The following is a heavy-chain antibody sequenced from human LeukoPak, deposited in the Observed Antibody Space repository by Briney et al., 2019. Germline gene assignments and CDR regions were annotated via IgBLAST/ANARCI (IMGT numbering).Heavy chain of an antibody. J-gene: IGHJ4*02. D-gene: IGHD1-26*01. V-gene: IGHV3-48*03. Sequence: GGSLRLSCAASGFTFSSYEMNWVSQTPGKGLEWVSYISSSGSTIYYADSVKGGFTISRDNAKNSLHLQMNSLRAEDTAVYYCARELKGAIRFDYWGQGTLVTVSS. CDR1: GFTFSSYE. CDR3: ARELKGAIRFDY. CDR2: ISSSGSTI.